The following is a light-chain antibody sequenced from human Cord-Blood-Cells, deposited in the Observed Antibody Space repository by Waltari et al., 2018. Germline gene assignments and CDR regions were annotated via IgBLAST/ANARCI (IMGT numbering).Light chain of an antibody. V-gene: IGKV4-1*01. CDR3: QQYYSTPLT. J-gene: IGKJ4*01. CDR1: QSVLYSSNNKNY. CDR2: WAS. Sequence: DIVMTQSPDSLAVSLGARATINCKSSQSVLYSSNNKNYLAWYQQKPGQPPKLLIYWASTRESGFPDRFSVSGSGTDFTLTISSLQAEDVAVYYCQQYYSTPLTFGGGTKVEIK.